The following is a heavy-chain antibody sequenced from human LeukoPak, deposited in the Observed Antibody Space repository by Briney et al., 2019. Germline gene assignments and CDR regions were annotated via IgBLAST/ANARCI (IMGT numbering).Heavy chain of an antibody. Sequence: GGSLRLSCAASGFTFSSYAMSWVRQAPGQGLEWVSAISGSGGSTYYADSVKGRFTISRDNSKNTLYLQMNSLRAEDTAVYYCAKGGRGYCSSTSCYSDYWGQGTLVTVSS. D-gene: IGHD2-2*02. CDR3: AKGGRGYCSSTSCYSDY. CDR1: GFTFSSYA. V-gene: IGHV3-23*01. J-gene: IGHJ4*02. CDR2: ISGSGGST.